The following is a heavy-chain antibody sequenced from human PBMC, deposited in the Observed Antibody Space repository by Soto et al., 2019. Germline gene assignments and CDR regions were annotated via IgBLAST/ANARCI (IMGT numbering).Heavy chain of an antibody. Sequence: QVQLQQWGAGLLKPSETLSLNCGVNGGSLSGYYWSWIRQPPGKGLEWIGEIKDGGYTNYSPSLKSRATISSDRSNNKFSLRLNSVTAADTGVYYCARGQEGVVATHWDQGALVTVSS. CDR3: ARGQEGVVATH. CDR1: GGSLSGYY. V-gene: IGHV4-34*01. J-gene: IGHJ4*02. CDR2: IKDGGYT. D-gene: IGHD5-12*01.